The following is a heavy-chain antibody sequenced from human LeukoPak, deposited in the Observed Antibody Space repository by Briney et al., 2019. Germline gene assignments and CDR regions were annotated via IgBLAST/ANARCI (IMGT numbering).Heavy chain of an antibody. V-gene: IGHV1-69*04. CDR3: ARYCSSTSCYTLNTGAYYYYGMDV. CDR1: GYTFTSYG. CDR2: IIPILGIA. J-gene: IGHJ6*02. Sequence: SVKVSCKASGYTFTSYGISWVRQAPGQGLEWMGRIIPILGIANYAQKFQGRVTITADKSTSTAYMELSSLRSEDTAVYYCARYCSSTSCYTLNTGAYYYYGMDVWGQGTTVTVSS. D-gene: IGHD2-2*02.